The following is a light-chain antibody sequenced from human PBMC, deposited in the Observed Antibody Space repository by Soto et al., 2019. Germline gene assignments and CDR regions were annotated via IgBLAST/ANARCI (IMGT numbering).Light chain of an antibody. CDR2: EVS. Sequence: SALTQPASVSGSPGQSITISCTGTSSDVGGYNYVSWYQQHPGKAPKLMIYEVSNRPSGVSNRFSGSKSGNTASLTISGLQAEDEADYYCSSYTSSTFYVFGTGTQVTVL. J-gene: IGLJ1*01. CDR3: SSYTSSTFYV. CDR1: SSDVGGYNY. V-gene: IGLV2-14*01.